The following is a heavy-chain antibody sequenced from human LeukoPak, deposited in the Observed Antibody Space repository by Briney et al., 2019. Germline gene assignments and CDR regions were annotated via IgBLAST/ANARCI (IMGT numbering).Heavy chain of an antibody. CDR1: GFTFSSYS. CDR2: ISSNSSSR. J-gene: IGHJ1*01. Sequence: HTGGALRLYCAASGFTFSSYSMNWVRQAPGKGLEGVAYISSNSSSRHYADSVKGRFTISRDNAKNSLYLQMNSLRDEDTAVYFWAGYGGRIEYFQHWGQGTLVTVSS. D-gene: IGHD4/OR15-4a*01. CDR3: AGYGGRIEYFQH. V-gene: IGHV3-48*02.